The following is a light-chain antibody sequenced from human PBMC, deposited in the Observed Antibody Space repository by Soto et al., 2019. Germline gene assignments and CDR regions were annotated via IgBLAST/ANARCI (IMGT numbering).Light chain of an antibody. Sequence: DMQMTKYPSSLSASVGDRVTITCRATQSIRSYLNWYQQNPGKAPNLLIYGRSSLESRVPSRFSRSGSGTDFAITISSLQPEDSATYYCQQSYSTPQPFGQGTKV. V-gene: IGKV1-39*01. J-gene: IGKJ1*01. CDR1: QSIRSY. CDR3: QQSYSTPQP. CDR2: GRS.